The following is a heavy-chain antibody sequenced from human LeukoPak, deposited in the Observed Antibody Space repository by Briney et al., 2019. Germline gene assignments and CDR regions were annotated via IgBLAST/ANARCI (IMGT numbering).Heavy chain of an antibody. V-gene: IGHV4-59*08. CDR1: GGSISSYY. CDR3: ARHSGYSNYGAFDY. Sequence: SETPSLTCTVSGGSISSYYWSWIRQPREKGLEWIGYIYYSGSTNYNPSLKSRVTISVDTSKNQFSLKLSSVTAADTAVYYCARHSGYSNYGAFDYWGQGTLVTVSS. CDR2: IYYSGST. J-gene: IGHJ4*02. D-gene: IGHD4-11*01.